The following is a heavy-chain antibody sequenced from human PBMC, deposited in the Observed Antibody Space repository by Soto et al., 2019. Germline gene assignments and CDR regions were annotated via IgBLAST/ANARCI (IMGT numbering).Heavy chain of an antibody. V-gene: IGHV3-74*01. CDR3: AKTIYTSDAFDV. Sequence: EVQLVESGGALVQPGRSLRLSCAASGFTFSNYWMHWVRQAPGKGLVWVSVINSDGSKTSYADSVKGRFTISRDDANSTLYLQVNDLRPEDTALYYCAKTIYTSDAFDVWGQGTMVTVSS. CDR2: INSDGSKT. J-gene: IGHJ3*01. CDR1: GFTFSNYW.